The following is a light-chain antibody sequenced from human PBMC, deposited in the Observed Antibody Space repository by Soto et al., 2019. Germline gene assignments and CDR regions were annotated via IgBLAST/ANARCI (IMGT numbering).Light chain of an antibody. J-gene: IGLJ1*01. CDR2: EVS. Sequence: QSVLTQPASVSGSPGQSITISCTGTSSDVGGYNYVSWYQQHPGKAPKLMIYEVSYRPSGVSNRFSGSKSGYTASLTISGLQAEDEADYYCSSYTSCSTLVFGTGTKVSGL. CDR1: SSDVGGYNY. CDR3: SSYTSCSTLV. V-gene: IGLV2-14*01.